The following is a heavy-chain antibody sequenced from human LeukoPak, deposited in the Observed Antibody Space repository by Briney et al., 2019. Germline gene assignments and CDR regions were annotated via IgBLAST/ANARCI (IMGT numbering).Heavy chain of an antibody. CDR2: IYHSGST. Sequence: PSETLSLTCTVYSYSISSGYYWGWIRQPPGKGLEWIGGIYHSGSTYYNPSLKSRVTISVDTSKNQFSLKLSSVTASDTAVYYCARDVPDVVTYYPFDYWGQGTLVTVCS. D-gene: IGHD2-21*02. V-gene: IGHV4-38-2*02. J-gene: IGHJ4*02. CDR3: ARDVPDVVTYYPFDY. CDR1: SYSISSGYY.